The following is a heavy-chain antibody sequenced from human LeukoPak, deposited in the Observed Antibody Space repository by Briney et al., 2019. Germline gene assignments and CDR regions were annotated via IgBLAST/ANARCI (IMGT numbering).Heavy chain of an antibody. CDR2: INPTSGGT. CDR3: ARVTGYYYESTGDYPHAFDL. V-gene: IGHV1-2*02. D-gene: IGHD3-22*01. J-gene: IGHJ3*01. CDR1: GYTSRGYY. Sequence: ASVKVSCKASGYTSRGYYMQWVRQAPGPGLEWMGWINPTSGGTNYAQKFQGRVTMTRDTSIDTAYMELSRLRSDDTAVYYCARVTGYYYESTGDYPHAFDLWGAGTMCTVSS.